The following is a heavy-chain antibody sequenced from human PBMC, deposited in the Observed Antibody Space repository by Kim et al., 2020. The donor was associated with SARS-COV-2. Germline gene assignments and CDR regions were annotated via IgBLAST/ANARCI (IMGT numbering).Heavy chain of an antibody. J-gene: IGHJ6*01. D-gene: IGHD2-21*01. V-gene: IGHV3-23*01. CDR1: GFTFSNYA. CDR3: ATFRARLWRGDCYGLDV. CDR2: ISGDGSST. Sequence: GGSLRLSCAASGFTFSNYAMSWVRQAPGQGLEWVSSISGDGSSTYYTNSVKGRFTISRDNSRNTVYLQMNSLRAEDTAKYYCATFRARLWRGDCYGLDV.